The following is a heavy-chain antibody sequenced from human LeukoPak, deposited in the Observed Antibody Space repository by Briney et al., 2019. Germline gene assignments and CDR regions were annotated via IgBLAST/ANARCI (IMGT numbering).Heavy chain of an antibody. CDR2: TNPSSRNI. J-gene: IGHJ4*02. V-gene: IGHV1-8*01. CDR1: GYTFTDYE. D-gene: IGHD5-18*01. CDR3: ARNPSRSDTYFDL. Sequence: ASVKLSCKASGYTFTDYEINWVRQASGQRLEWMGWTNPSSRNIAYAPKFEGRVTMTTDTSTSTAYMELRSLTSEDTAVYYCARNPSRSDTYFDLWGQGTLVTVSS.